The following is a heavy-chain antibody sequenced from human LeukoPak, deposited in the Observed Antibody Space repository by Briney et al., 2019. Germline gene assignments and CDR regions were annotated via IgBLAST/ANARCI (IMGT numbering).Heavy chain of an antibody. Sequence: GGSLRLSCAASGFTFSSYSMNWVRQAPGKGLEWVSYISSSSSTIYYADSVKGRFTISRDNAKNSLYLQMNSLRAEDTAVYYCARRIDYWGQGTLVTVPS. CDR1: GFTFSSYS. J-gene: IGHJ4*02. V-gene: IGHV3-48*01. CDR3: ARRIDY. CDR2: ISSSSSTI.